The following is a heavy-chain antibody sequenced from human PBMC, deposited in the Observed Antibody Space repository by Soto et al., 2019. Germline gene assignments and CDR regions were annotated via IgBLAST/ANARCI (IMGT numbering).Heavy chain of an antibody. CDR1: GYTFTSYD. CDR2: MNPNSGNT. J-gene: IGHJ6*02. Sequence: AASVKVSCKASGYTFTSYDIDWVRQATGQGLEWMGWMNPNSGNTGYARKFQGRVTMTRNTSISTAYMELSSLRSEDTAVYYCASTGITMTSYGMDVWGQGTTVTVSS. D-gene: IGHD3-22*01. V-gene: IGHV1-8*01. CDR3: ASTGITMTSYGMDV.